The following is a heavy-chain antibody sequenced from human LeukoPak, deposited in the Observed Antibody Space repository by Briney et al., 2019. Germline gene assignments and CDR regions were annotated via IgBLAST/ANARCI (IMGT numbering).Heavy chain of an antibody. D-gene: IGHD5-18*01. Sequence: SETLSLTCTVSGGSISSYYWSWIRQPPGKGLEWIGYIYYSGSTNYNPSLKSRVTISVDTSKNQFSLKLGSVTAADTAVYYCARTQLWLRIFDYWGQGTLVTVSS. CDR3: ARTQLWLRIFDY. CDR1: GGSISSYY. V-gene: IGHV4-59*01. CDR2: IYYSGST. J-gene: IGHJ4*02.